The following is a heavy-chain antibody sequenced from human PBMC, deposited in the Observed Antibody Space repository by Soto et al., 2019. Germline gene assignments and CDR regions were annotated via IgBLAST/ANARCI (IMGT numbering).Heavy chain of an antibody. CDR1: GFTFSSYG. Sequence: QVQLVESGGDVVQPGRSLRLSCAASGFTFSSYGMHWVRQAPGKGLEWVAVISYDGSNKYYADSVKGRFTISRDNSKNTLYLQMNSLRAEDTAVYYCAKDPYYYYGMDVWGQGTTVTVSS. CDR3: AKDPYYYYGMDV. CDR2: ISYDGSNK. V-gene: IGHV3-30*18. J-gene: IGHJ6*02.